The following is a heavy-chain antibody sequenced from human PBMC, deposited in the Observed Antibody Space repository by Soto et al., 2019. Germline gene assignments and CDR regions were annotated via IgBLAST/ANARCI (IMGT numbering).Heavy chain of an antibody. D-gene: IGHD3-3*01. CDR1: GGSVSSGSYY. CDR3: ARRSSFGFDS. CDR2: ISYSGIT. J-gene: IGHJ4*02. Sequence: SETLSLTFTVSGGSVSSGSYYWNCIRQPPGKRLEWIGYISYSGITHYSPSLKSRVAIAVDTSKNHFSLKLSSVTAADKDVYYCARRSSFGFDSWGQGTLVPVYS. V-gene: IGHV4-61*03.